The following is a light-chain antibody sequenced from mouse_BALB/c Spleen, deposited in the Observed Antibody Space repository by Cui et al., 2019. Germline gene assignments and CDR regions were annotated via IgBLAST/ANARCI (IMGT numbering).Light chain of an antibody. Sequence: ENVLTQSPAIMAASLGQKVTMTCSASSSVSSSYLHWYQQKSGASPKPLIHRTSNLASGVPARFSGSGPGTSYSLTISSVEAEDDATYYCQQWSGYPFTFGGGTKLEIK. CDR1: SSVSSSY. CDR3: QQWSGYPFT. CDR2: RTS. J-gene: IGKJ2*01. V-gene: IGKV4-58*01.